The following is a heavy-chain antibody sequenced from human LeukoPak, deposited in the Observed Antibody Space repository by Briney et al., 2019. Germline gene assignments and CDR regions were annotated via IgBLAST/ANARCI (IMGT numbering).Heavy chain of an antibody. CDR2: IKEDGREK. Sequence: GGSLRLSCTASGFTFSDSYMTWVRQAPGRGLEWVANIKEDGREKFYVDSVKGRFTISRDNSKNSVYLQMSSLRPEDTAMYYCGRGSGWLVDYWGQGTLVTVSS. CDR3: GRGSGWLVDY. D-gene: IGHD6-19*01. J-gene: IGHJ4*02. CDR1: GFTFSDSY. V-gene: IGHV3-7*01.